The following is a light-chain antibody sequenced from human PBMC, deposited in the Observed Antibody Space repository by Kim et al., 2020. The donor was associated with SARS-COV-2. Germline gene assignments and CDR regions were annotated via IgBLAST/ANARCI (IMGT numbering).Light chain of an antibody. J-gene: IGKJ2*01. CDR2: LAS. V-gene: IGKV1-39*01. CDR1: QPINNY. Sequence: DIQMTQSPSSLSASIGDRVTITCRASQPINNYLNWFQRKPGKAPKLLIYLASTLQNGVPSRFSGTGSGTNFTLTISSLQPEDFATYYCQQSYSPSRVTFGQGTSLEI. CDR3: QQSYSPSRVT.